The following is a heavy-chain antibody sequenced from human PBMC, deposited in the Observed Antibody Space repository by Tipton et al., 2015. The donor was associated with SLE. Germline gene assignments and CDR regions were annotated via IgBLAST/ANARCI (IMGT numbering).Heavy chain of an antibody. CDR2: IYYSGST. Sequence: TLSLTCTVSGGSISSYYWSWIRQPPGKGLEWIGHIYYSGSTNYNPSLKSRVTISVDTSKNQFSLKLSSVTAADTAVYYCARQGQQLVRPYYYGMDVWGQGTTVTASS. D-gene: IGHD6-13*01. J-gene: IGHJ6*02. V-gene: IGHV4-59*08. CDR3: ARQGQQLVRPYYYGMDV. CDR1: GGSISSYY.